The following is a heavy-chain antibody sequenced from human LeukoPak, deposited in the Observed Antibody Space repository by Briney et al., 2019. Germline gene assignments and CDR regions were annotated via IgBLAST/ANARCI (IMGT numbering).Heavy chain of an antibody. J-gene: IGHJ4*02. Sequence: PGGSLRLSCAVSGFTFSRNGIYWVRQAPGKGLEWVAVISHDGSNKDYADSVKGRFTISRDNSKNTLYLQMNSLRAEDTAVYYCAKLLSGWYRFPYFDYWGQGTLVTVSS. CDR1: GFTFSRNG. CDR2: ISHDGSNK. V-gene: IGHV3-30*18. CDR3: AKLLSGWYRFPYFDY. D-gene: IGHD6-19*01.